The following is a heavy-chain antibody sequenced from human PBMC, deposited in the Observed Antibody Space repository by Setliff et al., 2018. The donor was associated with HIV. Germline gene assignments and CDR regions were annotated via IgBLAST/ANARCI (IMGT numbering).Heavy chain of an antibody. D-gene: IGHD2-2*01. CDR1: GYTFTTNG. CDR2: ISAYNGHT. J-gene: IGHJ5*02. V-gene: IGHV1-18*01. Sequence: GASVKVSCKASGYTFTTNGISWVRQAPGQGLEWMGWISAYNGHTNYAQKFQGRVTMTTDTSTSTAYTELRSLRSDDTAVYYCARDVPTYCSSINCYDTMNQNWFDPWGQGTLVTVSS. CDR3: ARDVPTYCSSINCYDTMNQNWFDP.